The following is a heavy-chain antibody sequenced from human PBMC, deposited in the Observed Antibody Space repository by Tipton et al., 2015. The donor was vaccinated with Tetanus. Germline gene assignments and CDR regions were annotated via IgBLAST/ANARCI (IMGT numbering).Heavy chain of an antibody. CDR2: IHYSGRT. V-gene: IGHV4-59*08. D-gene: IGHD2-2*02. CDR1: GGSFSGYY. J-gene: IGHJ6*02. Sequence: TLSLTCAVSGGSFSGYYWSWVRQPPGKGLEWIAYIHYSGRTNYNPSLKSRVTISLATSENQFSLTLSSVTAADTAVYYCARHSAMPAAIVYYAMDVWGQGTTVTVSS. CDR3: ARHSAMPAAIVYYAMDV.